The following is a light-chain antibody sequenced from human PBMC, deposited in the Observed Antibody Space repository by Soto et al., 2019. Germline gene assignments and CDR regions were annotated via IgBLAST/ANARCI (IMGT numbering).Light chain of an antibody. J-gene: IGKJ2*01. CDR2: GAS. CDR3: QQYNTWPRT. V-gene: IGKV3-15*01. CDR1: QSVSSN. Sequence: EIVMTQSPATLSVSPGERATLSCRASQSVSSNLAWYQQKPGQAPRLLIYGASTRATRIPARFSGSGSGTEFTLTISSLQSEDFAVYYCQQYNTWPRTFGQGTKREIK.